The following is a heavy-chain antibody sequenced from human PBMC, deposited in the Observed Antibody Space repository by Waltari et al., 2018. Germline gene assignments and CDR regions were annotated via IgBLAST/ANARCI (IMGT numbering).Heavy chain of an antibody. Sequence: QVQLVQSGAEVKKPGSSVKVSCKASGGPFSSYTIRWVRQAPGQGLEWMGRIIPILGIANYAQKFQGRVTITADKSTSTAYMELSSLRSEDTAVYYCARDRSGFPNPYWYFDLWGRGTLVTVSS. CDR2: IIPILGIA. CDR1: GGPFSSYT. J-gene: IGHJ2*01. CDR3: ARDRSGFPNPYWYFDL. D-gene: IGHD3-10*01. V-gene: IGHV1-69*08.